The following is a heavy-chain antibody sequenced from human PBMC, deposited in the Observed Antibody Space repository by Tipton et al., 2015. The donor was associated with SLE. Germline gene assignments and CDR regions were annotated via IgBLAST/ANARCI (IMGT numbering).Heavy chain of an antibody. V-gene: IGHV4-4*08. CDR2: IDHRGAA. CDR3: VRDVGYDPWSAFVEVRWFDA. Sequence: LRLSCSVSGGSISSNYWIWIRQPPGKGLEWIGSIDHRGAAYYNPSLKSRVTISGDTSRNQLSLNLRSATAADTAVYYCVRDVGYDPWSAFVEVRWFDAWGQGSLLTVSS. D-gene: IGHD3-3*01. J-gene: IGHJ5*02. CDR1: GGSISSNY.